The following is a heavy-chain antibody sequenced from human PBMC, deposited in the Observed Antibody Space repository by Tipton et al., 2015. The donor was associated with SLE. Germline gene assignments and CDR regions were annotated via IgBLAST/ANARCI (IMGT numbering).Heavy chain of an antibody. Sequence: TLSLTCTVSGTSISSGGHYWSWIRQHPGKGLEWIGNIYYSGSAYYNPSLNSRVTMSVDTSNNQFALKLTSVAAADTAVYYCARSREGYNYYYGMDVWGQGTTVTVSS. V-gene: IGHV4-31*03. CDR2: IYYSGSA. CDR3: ARSREGYNYYYGMDV. D-gene: IGHD5-24*01. J-gene: IGHJ6*02. CDR1: GTSISSGGHY.